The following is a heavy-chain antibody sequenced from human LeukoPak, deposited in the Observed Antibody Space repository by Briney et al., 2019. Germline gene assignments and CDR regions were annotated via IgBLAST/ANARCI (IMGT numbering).Heavy chain of an antibody. J-gene: IGHJ5*02. Sequence: QPGGSLRLSCAASGFTFSTYAMNWVRQAPGKGLGWVSTISGSGDNTYYADSVKARFTISRDNPENTLYLQMNSLTVEDTAVYFCARGRITLIRTHWFDPWGQGTLVTVSS. CDR1: GFTFSTYA. V-gene: IGHV3-23*01. CDR2: ISGSGDNT. CDR3: ARGRITLIRTHWFDP. D-gene: IGHD3-10*01.